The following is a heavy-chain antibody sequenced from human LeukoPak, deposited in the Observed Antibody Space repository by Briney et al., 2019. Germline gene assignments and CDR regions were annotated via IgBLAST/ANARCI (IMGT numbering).Heavy chain of an antibody. CDR3: ARPKLRWSAYYYMDV. V-gene: IGHV7-4-1*02. D-gene: IGHD4-23*01. Sequence: GASVKVSCKASGYTFTNYTINWVRQAPGQGLEWMGWINTNTGNPTYAQGFTGRLVFSLDTSVSTAYLQISSLKAEDTAVYYCARPKLRWSAYYYMDVWGKGTTVTVSS. CDR2: INTNTGNP. J-gene: IGHJ6*03. CDR1: GYTFTNYT.